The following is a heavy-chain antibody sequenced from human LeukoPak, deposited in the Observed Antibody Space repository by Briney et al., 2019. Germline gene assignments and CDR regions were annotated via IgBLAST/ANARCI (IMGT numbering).Heavy chain of an antibody. D-gene: IGHD6-19*01. CDR3: AKGTIAMSGTSLDY. CDR2: ISGSGGST. Sequence: GGSLRLSCAASGFSFSTSTMNWVRQAPGKGLEWVSAISGSGGSTYYADSVKGRFTISRDNSKNTLYLQMNSLRAEDTAVYYCAKGTIAMSGTSLDYWGQGTLVTVSS. J-gene: IGHJ4*02. V-gene: IGHV3-23*01. CDR1: GFSFSTST.